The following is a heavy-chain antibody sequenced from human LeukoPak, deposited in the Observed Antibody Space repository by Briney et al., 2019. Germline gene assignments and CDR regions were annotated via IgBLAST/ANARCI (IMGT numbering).Heavy chain of an antibody. CDR2: ISSSGSTI. Sequence: PGGSLRLSCAASGFTLSSYEMNWVRQAPGKGLEWVSYISSSGSTIYYADSVKGRFTISRDNAKNSLYLQMNSLRAEDTAVYYCAIKTYYYGSGGYWGQGTLVTVSS. J-gene: IGHJ4*02. V-gene: IGHV3-48*03. CDR1: GFTLSSYE. D-gene: IGHD3-10*01. CDR3: AIKTYYYGSGGY.